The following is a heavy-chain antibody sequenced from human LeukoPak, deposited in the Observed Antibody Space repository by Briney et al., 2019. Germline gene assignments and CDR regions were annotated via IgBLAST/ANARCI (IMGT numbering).Heavy chain of an antibody. V-gene: IGHV3-23*01. CDR2: MSGSGGST. D-gene: IGHD3-10*01. Sequence: PGGSLRLSCAASGFTFSSYAMSWVRQAPGKGLEWVSAMSGSGGSTYYADSVKGRITISRDNSKNTLYLQMNSLRAEDTAVYYCAKDSFSGLRWFGELDPADYFDYWGQGTLVTVSS. CDR3: AKDSFSGLRWFGELDPADYFDY. J-gene: IGHJ4*02. CDR1: GFTFSSYA.